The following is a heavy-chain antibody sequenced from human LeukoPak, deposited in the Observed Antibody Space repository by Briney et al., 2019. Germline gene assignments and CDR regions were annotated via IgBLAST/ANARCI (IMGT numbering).Heavy chain of an antibody. CDR2: IKQDGSEK. D-gene: IGHD3-22*01. V-gene: IGHV3-7*01. Sequence: GGSLRLSCAASGFTFSNAWMTWVRQAPGKGLEGVANIKQDGSEKYYVDSVKGRFTISRDNAKNSLYLQMNSLRAEDTAVYYCARDVGSYYYDSSGYQLLFDYWGQGTLVTVSS. J-gene: IGHJ4*02. CDR1: GFTFSNAW. CDR3: ARDVGSYYYDSSGYQLLFDY.